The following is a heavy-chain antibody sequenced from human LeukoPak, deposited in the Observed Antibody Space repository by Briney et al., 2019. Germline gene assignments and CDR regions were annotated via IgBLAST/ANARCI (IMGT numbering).Heavy chain of an antibody. CDR3: ARDKDFTIDY. D-gene: IGHD3-10*01. V-gene: IGHV3-7*01. CDR2: MRTDGSVP. CDR1: GFTFSYYM. Sequence: GGSLRISCEVSGFTFSYYMMTWVRQAPGEGLEWVANMRTDGSVPSYVDSVKGRFTISRDNAKSLLYLQMNNLRVEDTAVYNCARDKDFTIDYWGQGTLVTVSS. J-gene: IGHJ4*02.